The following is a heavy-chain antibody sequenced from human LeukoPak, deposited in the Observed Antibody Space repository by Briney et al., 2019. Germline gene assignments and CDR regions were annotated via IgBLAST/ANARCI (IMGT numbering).Heavy chain of an antibody. D-gene: IGHD5-18*01. V-gene: IGHV4-59*01. CDR3: ARVDTAMYFDY. CDR2: IYYSGST. CDR1: GGSISSYY. Sequence: SETLSLTCTVSGGSISSYYWSWIRQPPGKGLEWIGYIYYSGSTNYNPSLKSRVTISVDTSKNQFSLKLSSVTAADTAVYYCARVDTAMYFDYWGQGTLVTVSS. J-gene: IGHJ4*02.